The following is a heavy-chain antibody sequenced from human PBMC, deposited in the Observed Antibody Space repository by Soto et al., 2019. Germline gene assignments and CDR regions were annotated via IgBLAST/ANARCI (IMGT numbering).Heavy chain of an antibody. CDR3: AKGGTGRDYFDY. Sequence: GGSLRLSCAASGFTFSSYGMHWVRQAPGKGLEWVAVISYDGSNKYYADSVKGRFTISRDNSKNTLYLQMNSLRAEDTAVYYCAKGGTGRDYFDYWGQGTLVTVSS. J-gene: IGHJ4*02. CDR2: ISYDGSNK. D-gene: IGHD1-26*01. CDR1: GFTFSSYG. V-gene: IGHV3-30*18.